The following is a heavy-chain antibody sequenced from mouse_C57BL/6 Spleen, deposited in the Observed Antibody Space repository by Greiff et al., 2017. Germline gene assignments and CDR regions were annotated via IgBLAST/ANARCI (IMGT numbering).Heavy chain of an antibody. V-gene: IGHV5-17*01. D-gene: IGHD2-4*01. CDR3: AIYDSRYALDY. Sequence: EVHLVESGGGLVKPGGSLKLSCAASGFTFSDYGMHWVRQAPEKGLEWVAYMSSGSSTIYYADTVKGRITISRDNAKNTLFLQMTSLRSEDAAMYYYAIYDSRYALDYWGQGTSVTVSS. CDR2: MSSGSSTI. CDR1: GFTFSDYG. J-gene: IGHJ4*01.